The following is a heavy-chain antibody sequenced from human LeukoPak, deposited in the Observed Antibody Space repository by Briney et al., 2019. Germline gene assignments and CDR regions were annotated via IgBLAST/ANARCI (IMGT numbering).Heavy chain of an antibody. D-gene: IGHD3-3*01. CDR2: IKEDGSEK. V-gene: IGHV3-7*01. Sequence: PGGSLRLSCAASGLTFSSYWMTWVRQAPGKGLEWVANIKEDGSEKYYVDSVKGRFTISRDNAKNSLYLQMNSLRAEDTAVYYCRGSGYQGDFDYWGQGTLVTASS. CDR3: RGSGYQGDFDY. J-gene: IGHJ4*02. CDR1: GLTFSSYW.